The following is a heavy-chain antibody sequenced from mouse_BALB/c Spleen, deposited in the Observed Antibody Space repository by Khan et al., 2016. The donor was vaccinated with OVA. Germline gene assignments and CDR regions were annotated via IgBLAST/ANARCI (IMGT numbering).Heavy chain of an antibody. CDR2: ISDGGSYT. D-gene: IGHD2-13*01. CDR1: GFTFSDYY. CDR3: ARGYYGDPFAY. J-gene: IGHJ3*01. Sequence: EVELVESGGGLVKPGGSLKLSCAASGFTFSDYYMYWVRQTPEKRLEWVATISDGGSYTYYPDSVKGRLTISRDDAKNNLYLQMSSLKSEDTAMYYCARGYYGDPFAYWGQGTLVTVSA. V-gene: IGHV5-4*02.